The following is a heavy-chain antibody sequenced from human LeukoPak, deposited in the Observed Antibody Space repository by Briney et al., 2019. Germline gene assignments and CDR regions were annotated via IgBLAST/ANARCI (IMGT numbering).Heavy chain of an antibody. CDR1: GFTFSTYA. CDR3: ANDAPHITMVRGVITGYFDY. V-gene: IGHV3-23*01. D-gene: IGHD3-10*01. J-gene: IGHJ4*02. CDR2: ISGSGGST. Sequence: GGSLRLSCAASGFTFSTYAMSWIRQAPGKGLEWVSAISGSGGSTYYADSVKGRFTISRDNSKNTLYLQMNSLRAEDTAVYYCANDAPHITMVRGVITGYFDYWGQGTLVTVSS.